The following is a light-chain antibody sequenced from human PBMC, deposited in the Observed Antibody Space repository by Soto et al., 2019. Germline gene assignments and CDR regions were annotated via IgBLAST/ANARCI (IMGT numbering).Light chain of an antibody. Sequence: EIVLTQSPGTLSLSPGERATLSCRASQSVSSSYLAWYQQKPGQAPRLLIYGASSRATGIPDRFSGSGSGTDFSLIISRLEPEDFAVYFCQQYGNSPPNTFGQGTKVVIK. V-gene: IGKV3-20*01. CDR1: QSVSSSY. CDR3: QQYGNSPPNT. J-gene: IGKJ2*01. CDR2: GAS.